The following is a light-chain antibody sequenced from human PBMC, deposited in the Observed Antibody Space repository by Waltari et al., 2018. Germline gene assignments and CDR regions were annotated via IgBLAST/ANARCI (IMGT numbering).Light chain of an antibody. J-gene: IGKJ4*01. V-gene: IGKV4-1*01. CDR3: QQYYSAPLT. CDR1: QSVLTSSNNKNY. Sequence: DIVMTQSPASLAVSLGERATINCKSSQSVLTSSNNKNYLAGYQQKPGQPPKLLIYWASTRESGVPDRFSGSGSGTDFTLTISSLQAEDVAVYYCQQYYSAPLTFGGGTKLEIK. CDR2: WAS.